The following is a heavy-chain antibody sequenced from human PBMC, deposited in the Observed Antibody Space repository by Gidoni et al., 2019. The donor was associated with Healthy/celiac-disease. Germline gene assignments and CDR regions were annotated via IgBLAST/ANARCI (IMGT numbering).Heavy chain of an antibody. Sequence: QVQLVESGGGVVQPGRSLRLSCAASGFTFSSYGMHWGRQAPGNGLEWVAVIWYDGSNKYYADSVKGRFTISRDNSKNTLYLQMNSLRAEDTAVYYCARAQQDGFDYWGQGTLVTVSS. V-gene: IGHV3-33*01. D-gene: IGHD6-13*01. CDR2: IWYDGSNK. J-gene: IGHJ4*02. CDR1: GFTFSSYG. CDR3: ARAQQDGFDY.